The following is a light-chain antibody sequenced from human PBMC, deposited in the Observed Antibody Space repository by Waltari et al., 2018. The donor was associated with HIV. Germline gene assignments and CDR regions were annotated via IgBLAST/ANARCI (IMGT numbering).Light chain of an antibody. CDR2: DAS. J-gene: IGKJ4*01. CDR1: QSVSSY. Sequence: EIVLTQSPATLSLSPGERSTLSCISSQSVSSYLAWYQQKPGQAPRLLIYDASNRATGIPARFSGSGSGTDFTLTISSLEPEDFVVYYCQQRSNWPTLTFGGGTKVEIK. V-gene: IGKV3-11*01. CDR3: QQRSNWPTLT.